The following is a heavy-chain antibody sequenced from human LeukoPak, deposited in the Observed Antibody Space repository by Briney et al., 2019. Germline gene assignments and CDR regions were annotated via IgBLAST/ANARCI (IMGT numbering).Heavy chain of an antibody. Sequence: GGSLRLSCVASGFTFSSYGMHWVRQAPGKGLEWVAFIRYDGSNIYHAESVKGRFTISRDYSKNTLNLQMNSLRAEDTAVYYCAKNSGGYSYGYPAYYYYYYIDVWGKGTTVTISS. D-gene: IGHD5-18*01. CDR3: AKNSGGYSYGYPAYYYYYYIDV. CDR2: IRYDGSNI. CDR1: GFTFSSYG. V-gene: IGHV3-30*02. J-gene: IGHJ6*03.